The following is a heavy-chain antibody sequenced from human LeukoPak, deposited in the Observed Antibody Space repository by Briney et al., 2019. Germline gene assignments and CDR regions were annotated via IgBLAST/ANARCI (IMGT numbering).Heavy chain of an antibody. V-gene: IGHV1-18*01. CDR2: ISTSSGHT. J-gene: IGHJ6*03. CDR1: GYSFTTYG. CDR3: ARERAAAGIGYYYMDV. Sequence: GASVKVSCKASGYSFTTYGIGWVRQAPGQGLEWMGWISTSSGHTKYAQTLQGRVTMTTDTFTTTAYMELGSLRSDDTAVYYCARERAAAGIGYYYMDVWGKGTTVTVSS. D-gene: IGHD6-13*01.